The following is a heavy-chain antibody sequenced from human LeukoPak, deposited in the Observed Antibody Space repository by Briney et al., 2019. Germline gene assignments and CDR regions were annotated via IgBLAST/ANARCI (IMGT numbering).Heavy chain of an antibody. J-gene: IGHJ4*02. V-gene: IGHV3-7*01. CDR1: GFTFSSYG. Sequence: PGGSLRLSCAASGFTFSSYGMHWVRQAPGKGLEWVANINQDGSEEYYVDSVKGRFTISRDNAKNSLFLQMNSLRAEDTAVYYCARRTIAAAGVDYWGQGTLVTVSS. CDR3: ARRTIAAAGVDY. CDR2: INQDGSEE. D-gene: IGHD6-13*01.